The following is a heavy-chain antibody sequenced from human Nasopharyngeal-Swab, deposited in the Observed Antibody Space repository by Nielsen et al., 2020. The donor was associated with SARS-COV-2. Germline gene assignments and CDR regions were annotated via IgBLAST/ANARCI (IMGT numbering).Heavy chain of an antibody. V-gene: IGHV3-9*01. CDR1: GFTFDDYA. CDR2: ISWNSGSI. CDR3: ARPSIAARQNYYYGMDV. D-gene: IGHD6-6*01. J-gene: IGHJ6*02. Sequence: SLTISCAASGFTFDDYAMHWVRQAPGKGLEWVSGISWNSGSIGYADSVKGRFTISRDNAKNSLYLQMNSLRAEDTAVYYCARPSIAARQNYYYGMDVWGQGTTVTVSS.